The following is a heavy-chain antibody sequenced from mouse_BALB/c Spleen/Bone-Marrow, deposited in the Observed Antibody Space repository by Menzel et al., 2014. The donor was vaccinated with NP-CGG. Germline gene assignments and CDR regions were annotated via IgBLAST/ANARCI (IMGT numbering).Heavy chain of an antibody. CDR1: GYSIXSGYY. CDR3: ARVYGYDEYFDV. V-gene: IGHV3-6*02. J-gene: IGHJ1*01. D-gene: IGHD2-2*01. CDR2: ISYDGSN. Sequence: VQLKESGPGLVKPSQSLSLTCSATGYSIXSGYYWNWIRQFPGNKLEWMGYISYDGSNNYNPSLKNRISITRDTSKNQFFLKLNSVTTEDTATYYCARVYGYDEYFDVWGAGTTVTVSS.